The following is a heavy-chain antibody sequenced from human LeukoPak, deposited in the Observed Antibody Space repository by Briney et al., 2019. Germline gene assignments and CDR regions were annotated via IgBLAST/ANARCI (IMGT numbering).Heavy chain of an antibody. Sequence: SVKVSCKASGGTFSSYAISWVRQAPGQGLEWMGGIIPIFGTANYAQKFQGRVTITTDESTSTAYMELSSLRSEDTAVYYCATSGYDILTGNFDYWGQGTLVTVSS. CDR1: GGTFSSYA. CDR3: ATSGYDILTGNFDY. CDR2: IIPIFGTA. J-gene: IGHJ4*02. D-gene: IGHD3-9*01. V-gene: IGHV1-69*05.